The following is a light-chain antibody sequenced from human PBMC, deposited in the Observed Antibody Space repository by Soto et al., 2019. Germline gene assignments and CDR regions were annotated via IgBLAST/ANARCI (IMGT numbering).Light chain of an antibody. V-gene: IGKV1-5*03. CDR2: KAS. Sequence: DIQMTQSPSTLSASVGDRVNITCRASQSISSWLAWYQQKPGKAPKLLIYKASSLEGGVPSRFSCSGSGTDFTLTISSLQPDDFATYYCQQYHSYSLTFGGGTKLDIK. CDR1: QSISSW. J-gene: IGKJ4*01. CDR3: QQYHSYSLT.